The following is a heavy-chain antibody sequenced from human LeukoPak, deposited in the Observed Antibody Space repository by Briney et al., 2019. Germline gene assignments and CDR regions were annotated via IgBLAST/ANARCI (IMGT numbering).Heavy chain of an antibody. Sequence: SETLSLTCTVSGGSISSYYWSWIQQPPGKGLEWIGYIYYSGSTNYNPSLKSRVTISVDTSKNQFSLKLSSVTAADTAVYYCARSEVSSTIDWFDPWGQGTLVTVSS. V-gene: IGHV4-59*01. CDR2: IYYSGST. CDR1: GGSISSYY. CDR3: ARSEVSSTIDWFDP. J-gene: IGHJ5*02. D-gene: IGHD5/OR15-5a*01.